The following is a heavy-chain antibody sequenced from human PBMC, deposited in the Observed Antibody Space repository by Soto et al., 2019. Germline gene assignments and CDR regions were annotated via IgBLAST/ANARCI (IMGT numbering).Heavy chain of an antibody. J-gene: IGHJ4*02. CDR2: IYPGDSDI. D-gene: IGHD5-12*01. CDR3: ARRDGYKIDY. V-gene: IGHV5-51*01. CDR1: GYSFPNYW. Sequence: GESLKISCKVSGYSFPNYWIGWVRQLPGKGLEWMGIIYPGDSDIRYSPSFQGQVTISADKSISTAYLQWRSLKASDTAMYYCARRDGYKIDYWGQGTLVTVS.